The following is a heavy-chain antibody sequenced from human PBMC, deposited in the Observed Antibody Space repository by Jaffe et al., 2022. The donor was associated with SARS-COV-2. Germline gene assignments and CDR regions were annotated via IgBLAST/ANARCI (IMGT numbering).Heavy chain of an antibody. Sequence: EVQLVESGGGLVQPGGSLRLSCAASGFTFSSYWMHWVRQAPGKGLVWVSRINSDGSSTSYADSVKGRFTISRDNAKNTLYLQMNSLRAEDTAVYYCARDPSQQLPPYYYYYYMDVWGKGTTVTVSS. V-gene: IGHV3-74*01. J-gene: IGHJ6*03. D-gene: IGHD6-13*01. CDR2: INSDGSST. CDR3: ARDPSQQLPPYYYYYYMDV. CDR1: GFTFSSYW.